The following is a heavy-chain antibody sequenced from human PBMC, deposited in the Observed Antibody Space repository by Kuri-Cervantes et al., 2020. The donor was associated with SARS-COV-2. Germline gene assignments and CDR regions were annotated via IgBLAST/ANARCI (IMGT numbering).Heavy chain of an antibody. CDR3: ARFVREYDFWSGYPNWFDP. V-gene: IGHV1-8*02. CDR1: GYSFTSYY. Sequence: ASVKVSCKDSGYSFTSYYINWVRQATGQGIEWMGWMNPNSGNTGYAQKFQGRVTTTRNTSISTAYMELSSLRSDDTAVYYCARFVREYDFWSGYPNWFDPWGQGTLVTVSS. J-gene: IGHJ5*02. D-gene: IGHD3-3*01. CDR2: MNPNSGNT.